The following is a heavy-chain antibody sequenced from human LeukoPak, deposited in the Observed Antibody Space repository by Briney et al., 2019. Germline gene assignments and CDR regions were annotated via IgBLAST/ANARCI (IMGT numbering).Heavy chain of an antibody. V-gene: IGHV3-23*01. D-gene: IGHD1-26*01. J-gene: IGHJ5*02. CDR2: ISGSGDST. CDR3: AKDRGPYIGIDNNWFDP. CDR1: GFTFNIYA. Sequence: GGSLRLSCAASGFTFNIYAMNWVRQPPGKGLEWVSAISGSGDSTYYADSVKGRFNIDRDNSKNTLYLHMNSLTAADTAVYYCAKDRGPYIGIDNNWFDPWGQGTLVSVSS.